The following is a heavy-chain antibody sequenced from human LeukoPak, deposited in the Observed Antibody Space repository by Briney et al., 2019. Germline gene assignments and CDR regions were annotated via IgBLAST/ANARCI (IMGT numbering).Heavy chain of an antibody. J-gene: IGHJ3*02. D-gene: IGHD2-2*01. CDR1: GFTFSSYG. CDR2: IRYDGSNK. Sequence: PGGSLRLSCAASGFTFSSYGMHWVRQAPGKGLEWVAFIRYDGSNKYYADSVKGRFTISRDNSKNTLYLQMNSLRAEDTAVYYCAKDTPRYCSSTSCQGAFDIWGQGTMVTVSS. V-gene: IGHV3-30*02. CDR3: AKDTPRYCSSTSCQGAFDI.